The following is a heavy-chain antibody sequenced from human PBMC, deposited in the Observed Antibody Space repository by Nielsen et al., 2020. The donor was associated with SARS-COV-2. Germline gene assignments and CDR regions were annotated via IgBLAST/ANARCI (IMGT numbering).Heavy chain of an antibody. CDR3: VKDKTWNACDF. CDR1: EFTFTNFG. J-gene: IGHJ3*01. CDR2: INSDDSKT. Sequence: GESLKISCAASEFTFTNFGMSWVRQVPGKGLTWVAQINSDDSKTTYADSVKGRFTISRDSAENTLYLQMNSLRADDTAVYYCVKDKTWNACDFWGQGTMVTVSS. V-gene: IGHV3-74*01.